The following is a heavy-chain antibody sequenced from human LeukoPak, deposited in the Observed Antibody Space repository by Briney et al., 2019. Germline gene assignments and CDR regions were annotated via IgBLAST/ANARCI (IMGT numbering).Heavy chain of an antibody. J-gene: IGHJ4*02. CDR1: GFTLSSYW. CDR3: VRGNDYGGPHY. CDR2: IDRDGSRI. Sequence: GGSLRLSCAVSGFTLSSYWMHWVRQAPGKGLVWVSRIDRDGSRINYADSVKGRFTISRDNGKNTLFLQMNSLRAEDAAVYYCVRGNDYGGPHYWGQGTLVTVSS. D-gene: IGHD4-23*01. V-gene: IGHV3-74*01.